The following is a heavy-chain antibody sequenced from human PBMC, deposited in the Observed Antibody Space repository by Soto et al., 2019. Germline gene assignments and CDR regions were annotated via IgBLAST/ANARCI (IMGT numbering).Heavy chain of an antibody. J-gene: IGHJ6*02. V-gene: IGHV3-23*01. CDR3: ARIGDVVSSSSWYYYYGMDV. D-gene: IGHD6-13*01. CDR2: ISGSGGST. CDR1: GFTFSSYA. Sequence: EVQLLESGGGLVQPGGSLRLSCAASGFTFSSYAMSWVRQAPGKGLEWVSAISGSGGSTYYADSVKGRFTISRDNSKNTLYLKLNSLRAEDTAVYYCARIGDVVSSSSWYYYYGMDVWGQGTTVTVSS.